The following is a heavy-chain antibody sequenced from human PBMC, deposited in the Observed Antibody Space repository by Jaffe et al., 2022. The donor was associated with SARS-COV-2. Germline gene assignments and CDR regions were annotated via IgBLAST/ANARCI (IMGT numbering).Heavy chain of an antibody. D-gene: IGHD2-2*01. CDR2: INHSGST. CDR1: GGSFSGYY. Sequence: QVQLQQWGAGLLKPSETLSLTCAVYGGSFSGYYWSWIRQPPGKGLEWIGEINHSGSTNYNPSLKSRVTISVDTSKNQFSLKLSSVTAADTAVYYCARGIGYAQKYYMDVWGKGTTVTVSS. J-gene: IGHJ6*03. V-gene: IGHV4-34*01. CDR3: ARGIGYAQKYYMDV.